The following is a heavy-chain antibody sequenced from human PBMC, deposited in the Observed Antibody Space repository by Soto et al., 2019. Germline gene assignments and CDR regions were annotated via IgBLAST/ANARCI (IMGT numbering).Heavy chain of an antibody. Sequence: GGSLRLSCAASGFTFSSYWMSWVRQAPGKGLEWVANIKQDGSEKYYVDSVKGRFTISRDNAKNSLYLQMNSLRAEDTAVYYCARVRGSSWYVRVFYYYYMDVWGKGTTVTVSS. CDR1: GFTFSSYW. J-gene: IGHJ6*03. CDR3: ARVRGSSWYVRVFYYYYMDV. D-gene: IGHD6-13*01. CDR2: IKQDGSEK. V-gene: IGHV3-7*01.